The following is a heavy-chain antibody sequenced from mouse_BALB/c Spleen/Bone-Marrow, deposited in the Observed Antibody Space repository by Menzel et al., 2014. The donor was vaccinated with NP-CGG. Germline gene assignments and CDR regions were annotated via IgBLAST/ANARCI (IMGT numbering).Heavy chain of an antibody. J-gene: IGHJ4*01. D-gene: IGHD1-1*02. CDR1: GFSLTSYG. V-gene: IGHV2-9*02. Sequence: QVQLKESGPGLVAPSQSLSITCTVSGFSLTSYGVHWVRQPPGKGLEWLGVIWAGGSTNYNSALMSRLSISKDNSKSXGFLKINSLQNDDPAMVYWGRDGVYGSHYYAMDYWGQGTSVTVSS. CDR3: GRDGVYGSHYYAMDY. CDR2: IWAGGST.